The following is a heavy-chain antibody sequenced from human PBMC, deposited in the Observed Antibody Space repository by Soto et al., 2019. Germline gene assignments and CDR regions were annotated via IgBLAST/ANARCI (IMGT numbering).Heavy chain of an antibody. CDR3: ARDAGNYDFWSGYPHDAFDI. J-gene: IGHJ3*02. CDR1: GFTFSSYW. Sequence: SLRLSCAASGFTFSSYWMSWVRQAPGKGLEWVANIKQDGSEKYYVDSVKGRLTISRDNAKNSLYLQMNSLRAEDTAVYYCARDAGNYDFWSGYPHDAFDIWGQGTMVTVSS. D-gene: IGHD3-3*01. V-gene: IGHV3-7*01. CDR2: IKQDGSEK.